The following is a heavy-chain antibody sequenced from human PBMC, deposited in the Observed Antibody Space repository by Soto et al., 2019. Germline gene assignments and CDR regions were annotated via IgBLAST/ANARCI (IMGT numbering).Heavy chain of an antibody. CDR1: GGSFSGYY. J-gene: IGHJ5*02. CDR2: INHSGST. V-gene: IGHV4-34*01. CDR3: ARGRLFEGCTNGVCQGSWFDP. D-gene: IGHD2-8*01. Sequence: LSLTCAVYGGSFSGYYWSWIRQPPGKGLEWIGEINHSGSTNYNPSLKSRVTISVDTSKNQFSLKLSSVTAADTAVYYCARGRLFEGCTNGVCQGSWFDPWGQGTLVTVSS.